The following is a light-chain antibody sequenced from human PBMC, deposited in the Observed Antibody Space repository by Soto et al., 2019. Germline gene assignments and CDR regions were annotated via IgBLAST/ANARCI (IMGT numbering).Light chain of an antibody. Sequence: EVVLTQSPATLSLSPGERSTLGLMASQSVSSYLAWYQQKPGQAPRLLIYDASNRATGIPARFSGSGSGTDFTLTISSLEPEDFAVYYCQQRSNWSWTFGQGTKVDIK. CDR1: QSVSSY. CDR2: DAS. V-gene: IGKV3-11*01. J-gene: IGKJ1*01. CDR3: QQRSNWSWT.